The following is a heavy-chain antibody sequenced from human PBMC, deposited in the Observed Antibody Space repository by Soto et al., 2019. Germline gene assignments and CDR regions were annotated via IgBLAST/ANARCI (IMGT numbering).Heavy chain of an antibody. CDR3: AGPSSWTSHYYYGMDV. CDR2: IIPIFGTA. Sequence: QVQLVQSGAEVKKPGSSVKVSCKASGGTFSSYAISWVRQAPGQGLEWMGGIIPIFGTANYAQKFQGRVTFTADESTSTGYMELSSLRSEDTAVYYCAGPSSWTSHYYYGMDVWGQGTTVTVSS. CDR1: GGTFSSYA. J-gene: IGHJ6*02. V-gene: IGHV1-69*01. D-gene: IGHD2-15*01.